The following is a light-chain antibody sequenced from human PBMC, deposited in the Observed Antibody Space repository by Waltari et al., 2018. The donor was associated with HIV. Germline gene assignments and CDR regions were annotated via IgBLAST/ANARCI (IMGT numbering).Light chain of an antibody. Sequence: QSALPQPRSLSGSPGQSVPISCTGTSSNAGVFNYSSCNQNHPGKAPKLIIYDVTGRPSGVPDRFSGSKSGNTASLTISGLQAKDEADYFCCSHAGTSSFVIFGGGTKLTVL. V-gene: IGLV2-11*01. CDR1: SSNAGVFNY. CDR2: DVT. CDR3: CSHAGTSSFVI. J-gene: IGLJ2*01.